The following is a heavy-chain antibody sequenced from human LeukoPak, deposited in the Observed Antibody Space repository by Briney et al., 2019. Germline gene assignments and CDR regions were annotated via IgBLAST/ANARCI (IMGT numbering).Heavy chain of an antibody. D-gene: IGHD5-24*01. Sequence: ASVKVSCKASGYTFTSYDINWVRQATGQGLEWMGWMNPNSGNTGYAQKFQGRITMTRNSSISTAYMELSSLRAEDTAVHYCANSPRDGYNSGVFDYWGQGTLVTVSS. CDR2: MNPNSGNT. CDR1: GYTFTSYD. CDR3: ANSPRDGYNSGVFDY. J-gene: IGHJ4*02. V-gene: IGHV1-8*01.